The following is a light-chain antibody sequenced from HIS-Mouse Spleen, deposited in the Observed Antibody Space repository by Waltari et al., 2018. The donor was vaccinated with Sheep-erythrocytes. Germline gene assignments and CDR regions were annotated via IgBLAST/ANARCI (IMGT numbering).Light chain of an antibody. CDR3: CSYAGSYNHV. CDR2: DVS. V-gene: IGLV2-11*01. Sequence: QSALTQPPAVSGSPGPSVPTSCTATSSDVGGYNYVSWYQQHPGKAPKLMIYDVSKRPSGVPDRFSGSKSGNTASLTISGLQAEDEADYYCCSYAGSYNHVFATGTKVTVL. CDR1: SSDVGGYNY. J-gene: IGLJ1*01.